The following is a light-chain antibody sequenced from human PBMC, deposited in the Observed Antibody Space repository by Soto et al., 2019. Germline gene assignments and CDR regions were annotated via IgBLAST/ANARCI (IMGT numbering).Light chain of an antibody. CDR1: SGDIGSYNR. CDR2: EVT. Sequence: QSALTQPASVSGSPGQSITISCTGTSGDIGSYNRVSWYQQHPGTAPRLIIYEVTDRPSGVSNRFSGSRSGNTASLTISGLPAEDEAEYYCSSYTNINTRACVFGAGTKLTVL. CDR3: SSYTNINTRACV. J-gene: IGLJ1*01. V-gene: IGLV2-14*01.